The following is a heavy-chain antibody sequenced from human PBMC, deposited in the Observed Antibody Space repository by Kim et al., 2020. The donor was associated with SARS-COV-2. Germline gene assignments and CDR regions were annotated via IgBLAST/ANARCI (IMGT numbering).Heavy chain of an antibody. D-gene: IGHD6-19*01. V-gene: IGHV3-74*01. CDR1: GFTFSSYW. Sequence: GESLKISCAASGFTFSSYWMHWVRQAPGKGLVWVSRINSDGSSTSYADSVKGRFTISRDNAKNTLYLQMNSLRAEDTAVYYCARAPYSSGWYVIPGNYYYGMDVWGQGTTVTVSS. CDR2: INSDGSST. CDR3: ARAPYSSGWYVIPGNYYYGMDV. J-gene: IGHJ6*02.